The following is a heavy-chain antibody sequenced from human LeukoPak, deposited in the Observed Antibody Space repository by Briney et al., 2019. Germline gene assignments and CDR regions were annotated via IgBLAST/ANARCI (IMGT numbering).Heavy chain of an antibody. V-gene: IGHV1-2*02. J-gene: IGHJ4*02. CDR2: INPNSGVT. CDR1: GYTFTDYY. Sequence: GASLRDSFKASGYTFTDYYMHWVRQAPGQGLEWMGWINPNSGVTDYPQNFPGRVTMTRDTSISTADMELNRLRSDDTAVYYCARGDYYDNNGFPWWGQRTVV. CDR3: ARGDYYDNNGFPW. D-gene: IGHD3-22*01.